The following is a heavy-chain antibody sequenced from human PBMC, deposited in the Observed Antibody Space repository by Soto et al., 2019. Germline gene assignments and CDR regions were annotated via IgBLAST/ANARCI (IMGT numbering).Heavy chain of an antibody. D-gene: IGHD5-12*01. Sequence: GGSLRLSCAASGFTFSDYYMSWIRQAPGKGLEWVSYITTSASATYYADSMKGRFTISRDNAKNSLYLQMNSLRAEDTAVYYCARLSYGYSGNYHNFDYWGQGTLVTVSS. CDR2: ITTSASAT. J-gene: IGHJ4*02. V-gene: IGHV3-11*01. CDR1: GFTFSDYY. CDR3: ARLSYGYSGNYHNFDY.